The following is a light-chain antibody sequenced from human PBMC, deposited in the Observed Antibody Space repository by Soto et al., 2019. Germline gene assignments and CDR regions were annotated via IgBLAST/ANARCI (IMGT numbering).Light chain of an antibody. CDR3: QSYDSSLSGVV. Sequence: QLVLTQPPSVSGAPGQRVTIPCTGSSSNIGAGYDVHWYQQLPGTAPKLLIYGNSNRPSGVPDRFSGSKSGTSASLAITGLQAEDEADYYCQSYDSSLSGVVFGGGTQLTVL. V-gene: IGLV1-40*01. CDR1: SSNIGAGYD. CDR2: GNS. J-gene: IGLJ2*01.